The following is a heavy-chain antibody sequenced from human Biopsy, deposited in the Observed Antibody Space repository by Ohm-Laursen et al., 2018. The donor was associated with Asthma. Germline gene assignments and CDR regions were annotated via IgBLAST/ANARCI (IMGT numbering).Heavy chain of an antibody. J-gene: IGHJ5*02. Sequence: SQTLSLTCSVSGDSISTTNYWSWLRQPPGKGLEWFGFIHYSGSTSYNPSLKGGVTISVDTSKNQFSLKLSSVTAADTAVYYCARASVAASSNWFDPWGQGTLVTVSS. CDR2: IHYSGST. CDR1: GDSISTTNY. V-gene: IGHV4-30-4*01. CDR3: ARASVAASSNWFDP. D-gene: IGHD6-19*01.